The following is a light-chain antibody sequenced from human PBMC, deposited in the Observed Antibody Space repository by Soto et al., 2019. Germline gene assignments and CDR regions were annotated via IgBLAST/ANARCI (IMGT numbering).Light chain of an antibody. CDR3: QYWDDYSWT. CDR1: QSITDW. V-gene: IGKV1-5*03. J-gene: IGKJ1*01. Sequence: DIQMTQSPSTLSASVGDRVTITCRASQSITDWLAWYPQKPGKAPKFLIYKAFNLEGGVPSRFSGSGSGTEFTLTISSVQPDDFATYYGQYWDDYSWTFGQGTKVEIK. CDR2: KAF.